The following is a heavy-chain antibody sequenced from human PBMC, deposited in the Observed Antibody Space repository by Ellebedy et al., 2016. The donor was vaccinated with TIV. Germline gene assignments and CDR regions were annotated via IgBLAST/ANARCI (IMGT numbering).Heavy chain of an antibody. CDR3: ARDLLVGDSGYETAGGY. J-gene: IGHJ4*02. Sequence: ASVKVSCKASGYTFTTYAMHWVRQAPGQGLEWMGWITTNTGNPTYAQGFTGRFVFSLDTSVSTAHLQISSLKPEDTAVYYCARDLLVGDSGYETAGGYWGQGTLVTVSS. CDR1: GYTFTTYA. CDR2: ITTNTGNP. D-gene: IGHD5-12*01. V-gene: IGHV7-4-1*02.